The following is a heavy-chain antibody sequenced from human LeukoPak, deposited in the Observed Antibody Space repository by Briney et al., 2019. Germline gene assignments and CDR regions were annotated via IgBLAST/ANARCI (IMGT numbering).Heavy chain of an antibody. CDR3: ARSGGYYFDY. V-gene: IGHV3-21*05. Sequence: GGSLRLSCAASGFTFSSYSMNWVRQAPGKGLEWVSFISSSSSYIYYADSVKGRFTISRDNAKNSLYLQMNSLRAEDTAVYYCARSGGYYFDYWGQGPWSPSPQ. CDR1: GFTFSSYS. D-gene: IGHD2-15*01. CDR2: ISSSSSYI. J-gene: IGHJ4*02.